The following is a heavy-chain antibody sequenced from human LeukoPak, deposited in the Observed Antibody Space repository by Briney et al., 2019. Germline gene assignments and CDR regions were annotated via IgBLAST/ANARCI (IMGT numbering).Heavy chain of an antibody. CDR2: IYYSGST. Sequence: SETLSLTCTVSGGSISSGGYYWSWIRQHPGKGLEWLGYIYYSGSTYYNPSLKSRVTISVDTSKNQFSLKLSSVTAADTAVYYCASLNFWSGSPTDVWGKGTTVTVSS. J-gene: IGHJ6*04. V-gene: IGHV4-31*03. CDR3: ASLNFWSGSPTDV. CDR1: GGSISSGGYY. D-gene: IGHD3-3*01.